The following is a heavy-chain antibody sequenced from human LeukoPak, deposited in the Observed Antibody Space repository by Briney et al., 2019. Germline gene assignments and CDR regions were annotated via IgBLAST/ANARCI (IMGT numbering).Heavy chain of an antibody. V-gene: IGHV3-30*02. D-gene: IGHD3-10*01. Sequence: GGPLRLSCAASGFTFSSYGMHWVRQAPGKGLEWVAFIRYDGSNKYYADSVKGRFTISRDNSKNTLYLQMNSLRAEDTAVYYCAKDKDVLLWFGESNDYWGQGTLVTVSS. CDR3: AKDKDVLLWFGESNDY. CDR1: GFTFSSYG. CDR2: IRYDGSNK. J-gene: IGHJ4*02.